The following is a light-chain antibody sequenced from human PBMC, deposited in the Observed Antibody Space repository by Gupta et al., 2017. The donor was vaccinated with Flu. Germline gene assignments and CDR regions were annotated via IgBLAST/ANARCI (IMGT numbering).Light chain of an antibody. J-gene: IGKJ4*01. CDR3: QQRISWPFT. Sequence: EIVLTQSPATLSLSPGERATLSCRASQSVSSYLAWYQQKPGQTPRLLIYDGSNRATGIPARFSGSGSGTDFTLTISSREPEDFAVYYCQQRISWPFTFGGGTKVEIK. V-gene: IGKV3-11*01. CDR2: DGS. CDR1: QSVSSY.